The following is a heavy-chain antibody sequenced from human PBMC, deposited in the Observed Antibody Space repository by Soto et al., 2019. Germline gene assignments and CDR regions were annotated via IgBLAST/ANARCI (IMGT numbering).Heavy chain of an antibody. V-gene: IGHV3-48*02. CDR1: GFTFSSYS. CDR2: ISSSSSTI. D-gene: IGHD6-19*01. CDR3: ARDPAVAGTDYYYGMDV. J-gene: IGHJ6*02. Sequence: SGGSLRLSCAASGFTFSSYSMNWVRQAPGKGLEWVSYISSSSSTIYYADSVKGRFTISRDNAKNSLYLQMNSLRDEDTAVYYCARDPAVAGTDYYYGMDVWGQGTTVTVSS.